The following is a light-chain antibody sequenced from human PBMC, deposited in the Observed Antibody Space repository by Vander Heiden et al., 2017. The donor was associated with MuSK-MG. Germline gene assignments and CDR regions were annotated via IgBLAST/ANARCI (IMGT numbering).Light chain of an antibody. CDR3: LQSDSTPLT. V-gene: IGKV1-39*01. Sequence: IQMTQSPSSLSASVVDRVTITCRASQSISSYLNWYQQKPGKAPKLLIYAASSLQSGVPSRFSGSGSGTDFTLTISSLQPEDFATYYCLQSDSTPLTFGGGTKVEIK. J-gene: IGKJ4*01. CDR1: QSISSY. CDR2: AAS.